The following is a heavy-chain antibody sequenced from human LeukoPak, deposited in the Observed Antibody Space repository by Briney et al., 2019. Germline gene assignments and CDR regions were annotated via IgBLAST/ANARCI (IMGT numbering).Heavy chain of an antibody. V-gene: IGHV4-4*02. CDR1: GGSISSSNW. CDR2: IYHSGST. J-gene: IGHJ3*02. Sequence: PSETLSLTCAVSGGSISSSNWWSWVRQPPGKGLEWIGEIYHSGSTNYNPSLKSRVTISVDKSKNQFSLKLSSVTAADTAVYYCARELKTMVRGVIESDAFDIWGQGTMVTVSS. D-gene: IGHD3-10*01. CDR3: ARELKTMVRGVIESDAFDI.